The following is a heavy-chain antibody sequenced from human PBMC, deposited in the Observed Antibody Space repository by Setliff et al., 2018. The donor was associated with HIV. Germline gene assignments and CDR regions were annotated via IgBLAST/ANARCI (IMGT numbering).Heavy chain of an antibody. J-gene: IGHJ6*03. CDR1: GGSISSGANY. CDR2: IYYRGST. CDR3: ARELGPIYYFHYMDV. Sequence: PSETLSLTCTVSGGSISSGANYWSWIRQHPGKGLEWIGYIYYRGSTYYNPSLESRVTISLDTSKNQFSLRLTSVTAADTAVYYCARELGPIYYFHYMDVWGKGTTVTVS. V-gene: IGHV4-31*03. D-gene: IGHD7-27*01.